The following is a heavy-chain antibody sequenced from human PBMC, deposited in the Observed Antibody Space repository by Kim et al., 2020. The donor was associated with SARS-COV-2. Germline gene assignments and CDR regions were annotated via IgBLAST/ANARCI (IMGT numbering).Heavy chain of an antibody. V-gene: IGHV1-69*13. D-gene: IGHD3-22*01. J-gene: IGHJ3*02. Sequence: SVKVSCKASGGTFSSYAISWVRQAPGQGLEWMGGIIPIFGTANYAQKFQGRVTITADESTSTAYMELSSLRAEDTAVYYCARVWSYYDSSGYRNGRDIWGRGTMVTISS. CDR1: GGTFSSYA. CDR2: IIPIFGTA. CDR3: ARVWSYYDSSGYRNGRDI.